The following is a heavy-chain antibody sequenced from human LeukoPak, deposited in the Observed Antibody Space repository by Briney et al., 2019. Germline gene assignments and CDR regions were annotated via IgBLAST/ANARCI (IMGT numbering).Heavy chain of an antibody. CDR3: ARHAVSIFGVVIMPKNWFDP. V-gene: IGHV4-39*01. J-gene: IGHJ5*02. CDR1: GGSISSSSYY. Sequence: SETLSLTCTVSGGSISSSSYYWGWIRQPPGTGLEWIGSIYYSGSTYYNPSLKSRVTISVDTSKNQFSLKLSSVTAADTAVYYCARHAVSIFGVVIMPKNWFDPWGQGTLVTVSS. D-gene: IGHD3-3*01. CDR2: IYYSGST.